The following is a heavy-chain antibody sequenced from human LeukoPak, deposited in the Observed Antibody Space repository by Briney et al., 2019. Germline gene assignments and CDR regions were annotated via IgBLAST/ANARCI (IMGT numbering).Heavy chain of an antibody. Sequence: GASVKVSCKASGYTFTSYGISWVRQAPGQGLEWMGWISADNGNTNYAQKLQDRVTMTTDTSTSTAYMELRSLRSDDTAVYYCARDAGWLSNRPRWSSGSYYCDYWGQGTLVTVSS. CDR2: ISADNGNT. J-gene: IGHJ4*02. V-gene: IGHV1-18*01. CDR1: GYTFTSYG. D-gene: IGHD1-26*01. CDR3: ARDAGWLSNRPRWSSGSYYCDY.